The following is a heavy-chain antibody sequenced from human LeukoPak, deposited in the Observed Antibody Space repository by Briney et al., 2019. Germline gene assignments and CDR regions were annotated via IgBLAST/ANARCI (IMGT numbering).Heavy chain of an antibody. V-gene: IGHV3-30*18. J-gene: IGHJ4*02. CDR2: ISYDGVNK. Sequence: GGSLRLSCAASGFPFTDYGMHWVRQAPGKGLEWVAIISYDGVNKYYAASAKGRLTISRDNSKNTLYLQMNTLRAEDTAVYYCAKAGGYCSGGNCYSNFWGQGTLVTVSS. CDR1: GFPFTDYG. D-gene: IGHD2-15*01. CDR3: AKAGGYCSGGNCYSNF.